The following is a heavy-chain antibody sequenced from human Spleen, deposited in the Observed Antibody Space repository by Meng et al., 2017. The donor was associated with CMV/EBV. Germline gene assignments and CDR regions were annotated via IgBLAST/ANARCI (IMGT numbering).Heavy chain of an antibody. D-gene: IGHD2-15*01. CDR1: GDSVSSGAYY. V-gene: IGHV4-61*08. CDR2: VYFTGGT. CDR3: ARGSTSRLQYFGY. Sequence: SETLSLTCTVSGDSVSSGAYYWNWFRQPPGKGLEWIGCVYFTGGTDENPSLKSRVTMSLDTSKNQYSLNLRSVTAADTALYYCARGSTSRLQYFGYWGQGTLVTVSS. J-gene: IGHJ4*02.